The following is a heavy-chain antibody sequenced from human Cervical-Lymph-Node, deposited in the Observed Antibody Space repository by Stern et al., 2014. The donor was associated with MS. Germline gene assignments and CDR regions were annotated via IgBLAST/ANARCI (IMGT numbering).Heavy chain of an antibody. CDR3: ATPSTVTVGGMDV. D-gene: IGHD4-17*01. Sequence: QLVQSGAEVKKPGSSVKVSCKASGGTFSSKAINWVRKAPGQGLDWVGGIIPIFGTPNYAQKVQDRVTITADESTSTAYMDLSSLRSEDTAVYYCATPSTVTVGGMDVWGQGTTVTVSS. CDR2: IIPIFGTP. V-gene: IGHV1-69*01. J-gene: IGHJ6*02. CDR1: GGTFSSKA.